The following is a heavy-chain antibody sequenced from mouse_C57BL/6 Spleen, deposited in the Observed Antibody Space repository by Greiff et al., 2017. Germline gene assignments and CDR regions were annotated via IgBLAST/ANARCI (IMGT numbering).Heavy chain of an antibody. J-gene: IGHJ4*01. V-gene: IGHV1-82*01. CDR3: AIRSIITVVATDAMDY. D-gene: IGHD1-1*01. Sequence: VQLQQSGPELVKPGASVKISCKASGYAFSSSWMNWVKQRPGKGLEWIGRIYPGDGDSNYNGKSKGKATLTDEQSSSTVYIQLSSLTSEDSAFYFCAIRSIITVVATDAMDYGGKGTSVTVSS. CDR2: IYPGDGDS. CDR1: GYAFSSSW.